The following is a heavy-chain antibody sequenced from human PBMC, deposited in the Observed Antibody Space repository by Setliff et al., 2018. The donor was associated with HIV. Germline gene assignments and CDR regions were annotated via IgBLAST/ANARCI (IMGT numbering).Heavy chain of an antibody. CDR2: ISGSGGST. J-gene: IGHJ4*02. V-gene: IGHV3-23*01. CDR3: AKDDYVWGNPFDY. D-gene: IGHD3-16*01. Sequence: ETLSLTCAVYGGSFSSYYWSWVRQAPGKGLEWVSGISGSGGSTYYADSVKGRFTTSRDNSKNTLYLQMNSLRAEDTAVYFCAKDDYVWGNPFDYWGQGTLVTVSS. CDR1: GGSFSSYY.